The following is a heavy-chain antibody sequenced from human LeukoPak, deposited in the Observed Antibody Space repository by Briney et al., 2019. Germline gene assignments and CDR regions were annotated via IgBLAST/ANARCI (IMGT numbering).Heavy chain of an antibody. J-gene: IGHJ4*02. CDR3: ATTIVTISSSGTCFLRQPINHANY. D-gene: IGHD2-15*01. V-gene: IGHV4-61*02. CDR1: GGSFSSGVFC. Sequence: SQTLSLTCTVSGGSFSSGVFCWSWIRQPAGKGLEWIGRIYSTGRTMYNPSLKSRVAISVDKSKNQFSLKVTSVTAADTAGYYCATTIVTISSSGTCFLRQPINHANYWGQGTLVTVSS. CDR2: IYSTGRT.